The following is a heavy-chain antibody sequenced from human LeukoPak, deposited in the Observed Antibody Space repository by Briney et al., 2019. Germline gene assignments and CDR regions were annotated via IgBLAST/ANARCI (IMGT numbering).Heavy chain of an antibody. J-gene: IGHJ4*02. Sequence: GGSLRPSCAASGFTFSSYWMSWVRQAPGKGLEWVANIKQDGSEKYYVDSVKGRFTISRDNAKNSLYLQMNSLRAEDTAVYYCARGDSGSYLGIDYWGQGTLVTVSS. CDR1: GFTFSSYW. D-gene: IGHD1-26*01. CDR2: IKQDGSEK. V-gene: IGHV3-7*01. CDR3: ARGDSGSYLGIDY.